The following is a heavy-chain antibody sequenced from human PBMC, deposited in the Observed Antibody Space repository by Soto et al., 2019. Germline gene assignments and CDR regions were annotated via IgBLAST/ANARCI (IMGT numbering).Heavy chain of an antibody. D-gene: IGHD6-13*01. V-gene: IGHV3-23*04. CDR3: ARDRERDAWYEDY. CDR2: ISGSDGST. Sequence: EVQLVESGGGLVKPGGSLRLSCEVSGFTFSYYAMSWVRQAPGKGLEWVSVISGSDGSTYYADSVKGRFTISRDNSKNTLYLQMNSLRAEDTAVYYCARDRERDAWYEDYWGQGTLVTVSS. J-gene: IGHJ4*02. CDR1: GFTFSYYA.